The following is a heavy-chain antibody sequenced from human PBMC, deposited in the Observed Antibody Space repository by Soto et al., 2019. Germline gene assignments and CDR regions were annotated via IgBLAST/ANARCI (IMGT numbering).Heavy chain of an antibody. CDR3: AGGSGYYYWDDY. CDR1: GYTFTSYA. J-gene: IGHJ4*02. D-gene: IGHD3-22*01. V-gene: IGHV1-3*05. Sequence: QVQLVQSGAEEKKPGASVKVSCKASGYTFTSYAMHWVRQAPGQRLEWMGWINAGNGNTKYSQKFQGRVTITRDTSASTAYRELGSLRSEDTAVYYCAGGSGYYYWDDYWGQGTLVTVSS. CDR2: INAGNGNT.